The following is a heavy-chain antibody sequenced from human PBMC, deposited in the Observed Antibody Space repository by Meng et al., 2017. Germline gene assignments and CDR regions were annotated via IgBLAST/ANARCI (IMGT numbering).Heavy chain of an antibody. CDR3: ASRATMVRGVPNWFDP. J-gene: IGHJ5*02. D-gene: IGHD3-10*01. Sequence: QGSGPGTANALGTSAVRCAGVGGSISMWNRWSWVRQPPGKGLEGIGEIYHSGSTNYNPSLKSRVTISVDKSKNQFSLKLSSVTAADTAVYYCASRATMVRGVPNWFDPWGQGTLVTVSS. V-gene: IGHV4-4*02. CDR1: GGSISMWNR. CDR2: IYHSGST.